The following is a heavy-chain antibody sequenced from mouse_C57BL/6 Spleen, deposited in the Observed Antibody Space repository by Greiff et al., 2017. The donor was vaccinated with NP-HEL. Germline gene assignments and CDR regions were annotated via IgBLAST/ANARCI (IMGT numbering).Heavy chain of an antibody. CDR1: GFTFSDYY. J-gene: IGHJ1*03. CDR2: INYDGSST. D-gene: IGHD1-1*01. V-gene: IGHV5-16*01. Sequence: EVQRVESEGGLVQPGSSMKLSCTASGFTFSDYYMAWVRQVPEKGLEWVANINYDGSSTYYLDSLKSRFIISRDNAKNILYLQMSSLKSEDTATYYCARFLLRGYFDVWGTGTTVTVSS. CDR3: ARFLLRGYFDV.